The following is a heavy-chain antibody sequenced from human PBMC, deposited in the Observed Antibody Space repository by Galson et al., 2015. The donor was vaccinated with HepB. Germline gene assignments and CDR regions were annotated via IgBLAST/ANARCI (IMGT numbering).Heavy chain of an antibody. D-gene: IGHD6-13*01. CDR1: GFTFSSYG. J-gene: IGHJ4*02. CDR2: ISYDGSNK. V-gene: IGHV3-30*03. CDR3: ARGDSSSWYEAGFDY. Sequence: SLRLSCAASGFTFSSYGMHWVRQAPGKGLEWVAVISYDGSNKYYADSVKGRFTISRDNSKNTLYLQMNSLRAEDTAVYYCARGDSSSWYEAGFDYWGQGTLVTVSS.